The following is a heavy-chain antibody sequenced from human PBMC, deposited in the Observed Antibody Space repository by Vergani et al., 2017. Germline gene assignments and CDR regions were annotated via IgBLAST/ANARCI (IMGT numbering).Heavy chain of an antibody. Sequence: QVQLQQWGAGLLKPSETLSLTCAVYGGSFSGYYWGWIRQPPGKTLEWIGTVFYGGRTSYNPSLKSRVTISLDTSKKLISLHLTSVTAADTAVYYCARHISVVRPSSMTAFDYWGQGTLVTVSS. V-gene: IGHV4-34*12. J-gene: IGHJ4*02. CDR2: VFYGGRT. CDR3: ARHISVVRPSSMTAFDY. D-gene: IGHD2-21*01. CDR1: GGSFSGYY.